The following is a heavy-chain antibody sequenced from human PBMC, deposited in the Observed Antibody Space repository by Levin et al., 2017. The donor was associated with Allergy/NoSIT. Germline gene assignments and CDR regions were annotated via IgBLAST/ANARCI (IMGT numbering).Heavy chain of an antibody. CDR1: GGTFNTFA. D-gene: IGHD6-13*01. Sequence: ASVKVSCKASGGTFNTFAISWVRQAPGQGLEWVGDIIPISGASLYAQKFQGRVTITADESTSTAYMDLSSLRSEDTAVYYCARKYTTTWSDAFDIWGQGTMVIVSS. J-gene: IGHJ3*02. V-gene: IGHV1-69*13. CDR2: IIPISGAS. CDR3: ARKYTTTWSDAFDI.